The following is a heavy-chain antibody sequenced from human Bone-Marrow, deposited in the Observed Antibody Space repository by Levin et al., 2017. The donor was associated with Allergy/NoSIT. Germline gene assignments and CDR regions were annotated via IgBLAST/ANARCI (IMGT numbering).Heavy chain of an antibody. CDR2: ISSSSSYI. J-gene: IGHJ5*02. CDR3: ARDGGWNDYVWGSYRYTGGWFDP. D-gene: IGHD3-16*02. CDR1: GFTFSSYS. Sequence: GGSLRLSCAASGFTFSSYSMNWVRQAPGKGLEWVSSISSSSSYIYYADSVKGRFTISRDNAKNSLYLQMNSLRAEDTAVYYCARDGGWNDYVWGSYRYTGGWFDPWGQGTLVTVSS. V-gene: IGHV3-21*01.